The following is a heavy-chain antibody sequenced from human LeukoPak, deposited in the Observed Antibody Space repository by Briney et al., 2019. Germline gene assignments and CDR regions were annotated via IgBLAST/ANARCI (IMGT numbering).Heavy chain of an antibody. CDR3: ASAPGGYYDSSGD. Sequence: PSGTLSLTCAVSGGSISSSNWWSWVRQPPGKGLEWIGEIYHSGSTYYNPSLKSRVTISVDTSKNQFSLKLSSVTAADTAVYYCASAPGGYYDSSGDWGQGTLVTVSS. D-gene: IGHD3-22*01. CDR2: IYHSGST. V-gene: IGHV4-4*02. CDR1: GGSISSSNW. J-gene: IGHJ4*02.